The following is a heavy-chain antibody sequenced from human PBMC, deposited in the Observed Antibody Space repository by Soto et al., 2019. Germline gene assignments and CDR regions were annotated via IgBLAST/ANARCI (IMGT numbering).Heavy chain of an antibody. D-gene: IGHD5-18*01. CDR1: GGTFSSYA. Sequence: QVQLVQSGAEVKKPGSSVKVSCKASGGTFSSYAISWVRQAPGQGLEWMGGIIPIFGTANYAQKFQGRVTITADESTSTAYMERSSLRSEDTAVYYCARPEEGYSYGNYDYWGQGTLVTVSS. CDR3: ARPEEGYSYGNYDY. V-gene: IGHV1-69*12. J-gene: IGHJ4*02. CDR2: IIPIFGTA.